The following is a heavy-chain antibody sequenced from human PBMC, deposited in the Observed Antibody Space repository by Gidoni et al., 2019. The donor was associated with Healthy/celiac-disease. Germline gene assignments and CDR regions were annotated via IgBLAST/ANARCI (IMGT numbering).Heavy chain of an antibody. CDR2: IYHSRST. D-gene: IGHD3-10*01. CDR1: GGSISSSNW. CDR3: ARAPTITMVRGVIPGRSGTVDY. J-gene: IGHJ4*02. V-gene: IGHV4-4*02. Sequence: QVQLQESGPGLVKTSGTLSLTCAVAGGSISSSNWWSGVRQPPGKGLEWIGEIYHSRSTNYNPSLKSRVTISVDKSKNQFSLKLSSVTAADTAVYYCARAPTITMVRGVIPGRSGTVDYWGQGTLVTVSS.